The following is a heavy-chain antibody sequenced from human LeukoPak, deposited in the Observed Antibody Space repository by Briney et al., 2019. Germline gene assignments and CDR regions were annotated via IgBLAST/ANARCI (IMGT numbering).Heavy chain of an antibody. Sequence: RTSETLSLTCTVSGGSLSSYYWSWIRQPPGKGLEWIGYIYSSGSSNYHPSLKSRVTISVDTSKNQFSLKPNAVTAADTAVYYCARGNYYDSRTYYRAFDIWGLGTMVSVSS. CDR3: ARGNYYDSRTYYRAFDI. CDR2: IYSSGSS. CDR1: GGSLSSYY. J-gene: IGHJ3*02. V-gene: IGHV4-59*01. D-gene: IGHD3-22*01.